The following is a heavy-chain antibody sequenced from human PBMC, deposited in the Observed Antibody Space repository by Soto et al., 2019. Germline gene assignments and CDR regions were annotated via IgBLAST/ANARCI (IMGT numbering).Heavy chain of an antibody. V-gene: IGHV3-33*01. J-gene: IGHJ4*02. CDR3: ARGEGWSGDYGDY. CDR2: IWYDGSNK. Sequence: QVQLVESGGGVVQPGRSLRLSCAASGFTFSSYGMHWVRQAPGKGLEWVAVIWYDGSNKYYADSVKGRFTISRDNSKNTLYLQMNSLRAEDTAVYYCARGEGWSGDYGDYWGQGTLVTVSS. CDR1: GFTFSSYG. D-gene: IGHD3-10*01.